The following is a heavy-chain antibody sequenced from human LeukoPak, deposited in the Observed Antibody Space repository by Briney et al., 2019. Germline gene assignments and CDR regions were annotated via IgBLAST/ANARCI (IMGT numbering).Heavy chain of an antibody. CDR1: GYTFTIYY. J-gene: IGHJ5*02. D-gene: IGHD1-14*01. V-gene: IGHV1-46*01. CDR2: INPSGGST. CDR3: ARDRYGTTGDWFDP. Sequence: VASVKVSFTASGYTFTIYYMHWVRQAPGQGLEWMGIINPSGGSTSYTQKFQGRVTMTRDTSTSTVYMELSSLRSEDTAVYYCARDRYGTTGDWFDPWGQGTLVTVSS.